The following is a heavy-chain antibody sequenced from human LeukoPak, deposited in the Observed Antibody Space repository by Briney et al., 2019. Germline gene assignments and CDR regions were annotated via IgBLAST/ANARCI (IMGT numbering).Heavy chain of an antibody. J-gene: IGHJ4*02. Sequence: GASVKVSCKASGYTFTSYDINWVRQATGQGLEWMGWMNPNSGNTGYAQKFQGRVTMTRTTSISTAYMELSSLGSEDTAVYYCTRDLPVEDYDSSGHFDYWGQGTLVTVSS. CDR1: GYTFTSYD. V-gene: IGHV1-8*01. CDR2: MNPNSGNT. D-gene: IGHD3-22*01. CDR3: TRDLPVEDYDSSGHFDY.